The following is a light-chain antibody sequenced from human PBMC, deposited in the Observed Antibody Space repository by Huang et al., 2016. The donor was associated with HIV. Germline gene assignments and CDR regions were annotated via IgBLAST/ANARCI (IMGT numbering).Light chain of an antibody. V-gene: IGKV3D-15*01. J-gene: IGKJ2*01. CDR3: QQYNNWPPVT. CDR2: GAA. CDR1: QSVSSN. Sequence: EVVMTQSPATLSVSPGERATLSCRASQSVSSNLAWYQQKPGQAPRRLIYGAATRATGSPARFSGSGSGTEFTLTISSLQSEDFAVYYCQQYNNWPPVTFGQGTKLEIK.